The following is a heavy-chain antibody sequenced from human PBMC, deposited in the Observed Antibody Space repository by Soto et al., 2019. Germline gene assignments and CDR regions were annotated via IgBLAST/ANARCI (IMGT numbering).Heavy chain of an antibody. D-gene: IGHD3-3*01. J-gene: IGHJ4*02. Sequence: QITLNESGPTQVKPRQTLTLTCTFSGFSLTTSGVGVGWIRQSPGKAPEWLALIYWDDDKRYSPSLKSRLTITKDTSKNPVVLTMADLDPAETATYYCAHRVLRTVFGLVTTTAIYFDFWGQGTPVAVSS. CDR2: IYWDDDK. V-gene: IGHV2-5*02. CDR3: AHRVLRTVFGLVTTTAIYFDF. CDR1: GFSLTTSGVG.